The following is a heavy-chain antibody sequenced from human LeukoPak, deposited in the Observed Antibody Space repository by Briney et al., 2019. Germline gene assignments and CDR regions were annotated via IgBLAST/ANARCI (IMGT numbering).Heavy chain of an antibody. CDR3: AKDTRSGYLYLPDY. J-gene: IGHJ4*02. V-gene: IGHV3-21*04. D-gene: IGHD3-22*01. CDR1: GFTFSSYS. CDR2: ISRSSSHK. Sequence: GGSLRLSCAASGFTFSSYSMTWVRQAPGKGLEWVSSISRSSSHKYYAGSVKGRFTISRDNAKNSLYLQMNSLRAEDTALYYCAKDTRSGYLYLPDYWGQGTLVTVSS.